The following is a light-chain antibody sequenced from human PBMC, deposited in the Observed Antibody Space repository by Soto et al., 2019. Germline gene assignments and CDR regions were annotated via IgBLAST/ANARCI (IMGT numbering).Light chain of an antibody. J-gene: IGKJ4*01. CDR3: QQRVNWPPT. CDR1: QSISSW. CDR2: QAS. Sequence: DIQMTQSPFTLSASVGDRVTITCRASQSISSWLAWYQQKAGSAPKLLIYQASTLQTGVPSRFSGSGSGTEFTLTISSLQPEDFAVYYCQQRVNWPPTFGGGTKVEI. V-gene: IGKV1-5*03.